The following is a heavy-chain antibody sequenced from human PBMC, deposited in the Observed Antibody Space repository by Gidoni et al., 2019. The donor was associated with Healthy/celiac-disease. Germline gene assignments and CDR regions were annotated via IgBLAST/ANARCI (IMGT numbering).Heavy chain of an antibody. CDR2: ISGSGGST. Sequence: EVQLLESGGGLVQPGGPWRLSCAASGLTSSSYAMSWVRQAPGKGLEWVSAISGSGGSTYYADSVKGRFTISRDNSKNTLYLQMNSLRAEDTTVYYCAKEAVAATGYYFDYWGQGTLVTVSS. V-gene: IGHV3-23*01. CDR1: GLTSSSYA. CDR3: AKEAVAATGYYFDY. J-gene: IGHJ4*02. D-gene: IGHD2-15*01.